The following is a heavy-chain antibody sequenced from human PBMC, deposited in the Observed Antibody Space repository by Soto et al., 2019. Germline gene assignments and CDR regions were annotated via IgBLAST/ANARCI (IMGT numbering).Heavy chain of an antibody. Sequence: EVQLVESGGDLVQPGGSLRLSCVTSGLTFSNYWLSWVRQAPGKGLEWVANINQAGNKKYYADSVKGRFTISRDNAKNSLYLQMNSLKAEDTAVYYCARDRGSGRYWGQGTLVTVSS. CDR2: INQAGNKK. CDR1: GLTFSNYW. D-gene: IGHD2-8*02. CDR3: ARDRGSGRY. V-gene: IGHV3-7*05. J-gene: IGHJ4*02.